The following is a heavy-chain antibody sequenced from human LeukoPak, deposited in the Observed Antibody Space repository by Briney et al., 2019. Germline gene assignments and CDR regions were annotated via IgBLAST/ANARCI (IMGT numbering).Heavy chain of an antibody. D-gene: IGHD3-16*01. CDR2: IYYSGST. CDR1: GGSISSSSYY. J-gene: IGHJ3*02. CDR3: ARHKEKYYPGPFDI. V-gene: IGHV4-39*01. Sequence: PSETLSLTCTVSGGSISSSSYYWGWIRQPPGKGLEWIGNIYYSGSTYYNPSLKSRVTIFVDTSKNQFSLNLSSVTAADTAFYYCARHKEKYYPGPFDIWGQGTMVTVSS.